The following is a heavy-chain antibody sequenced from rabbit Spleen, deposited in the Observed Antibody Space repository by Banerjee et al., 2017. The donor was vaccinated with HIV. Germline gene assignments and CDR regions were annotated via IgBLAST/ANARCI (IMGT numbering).Heavy chain of an antibody. V-gene: IGHV1S40*01. J-gene: IGHJ4*01. CDR1: GFSFSSGYD. CDR3: AKDEADNDYQSYLTL. CDR2: IDGGVYVTT. Sequence: QSLEESGGDLVKPGASLTLTCTASGFSFSSGYDMCWVRQAPGKGLELIACIDGGVYVTTYYASWAKGRFTISKTSSTTVTLHMTSLTAADTATYFCAKDEADNDYQSYLTLWGPGTLVTVS. D-gene: IGHD2-1*01.